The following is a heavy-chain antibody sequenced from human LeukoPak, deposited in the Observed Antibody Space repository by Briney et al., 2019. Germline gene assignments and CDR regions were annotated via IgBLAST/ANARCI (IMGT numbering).Heavy chain of an antibody. CDR2: INHSGST. CDR3: ARDAGYYVWGSYRYNDFDY. V-gene: IGHV4-34*01. Sequence: KSSETLSLTCAVYGGSFSGYYWSWIRQPPGKGLEWIGEINHSGSTNYNPSLKSRVTISVDTSKNQFSLKLSSVTAADTAVYYCARDAGYYVWGSYRYNDFDYWGQGTLVTVSS. J-gene: IGHJ4*02. D-gene: IGHD3-16*02. CDR1: GGSFSGYY.